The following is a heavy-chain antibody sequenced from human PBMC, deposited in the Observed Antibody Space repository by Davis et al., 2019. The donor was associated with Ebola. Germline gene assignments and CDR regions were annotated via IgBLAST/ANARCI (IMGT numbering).Heavy chain of an antibody. V-gene: IGHV1-18*01. CDR2: ISVIDGNT. Sequence: AASVKVSCKASGYIFTNYGVSWLRQAPGQGLEWMGWISVIDGNTYYAQRFQGRVTMTADTSTYTLYMELGSLTSDDTAIYYCVRDYDTTHWGDPWGQGTLVTVSS. CDR3: VRDYDTTHWGDP. J-gene: IGHJ5*02. D-gene: IGHD3-9*01. CDR1: GYIFTNYG.